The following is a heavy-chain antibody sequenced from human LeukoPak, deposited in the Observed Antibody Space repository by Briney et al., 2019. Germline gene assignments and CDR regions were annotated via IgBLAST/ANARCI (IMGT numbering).Heavy chain of an antibody. J-gene: IGHJ4*02. D-gene: IGHD4-11*01. CDR2: IFHTGSA. Sequence: SETLSLTCTVSGGSFSNYYWSWLRQSPGKGLEWIGYIFHTGSANYSPSLKSRVSISIDTSKSQFSLRLISVTAADTDVYYCARRTSSNYVDYWGQGTLVIVSS. CDR3: ARRTSSNYVDY. CDR1: GGSFSNYY. V-gene: IGHV4-59*01.